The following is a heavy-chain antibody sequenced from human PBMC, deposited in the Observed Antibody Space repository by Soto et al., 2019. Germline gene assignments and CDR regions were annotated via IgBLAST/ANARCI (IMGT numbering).Heavy chain of an antibody. CDR2: VWYEGTNK. Sequence: QVQLVESGGGVVQPGRSLRLSCAASGFTFTSYGMHWVRQAPGKGLEWVAIVWYEGTNKYYADSVKGRFTISRDNSGNSPYQQMDRLSAEDTAVYFCARSLGQLVAVSAFAYYYYRMDVWGQGTTVTVSS. CDR3: ARSLGQLVAVSAFAYYYYRMDV. D-gene: IGHD2-21*01. V-gene: IGHV3-33*01. J-gene: IGHJ6*02. CDR1: GFTFTSYG.